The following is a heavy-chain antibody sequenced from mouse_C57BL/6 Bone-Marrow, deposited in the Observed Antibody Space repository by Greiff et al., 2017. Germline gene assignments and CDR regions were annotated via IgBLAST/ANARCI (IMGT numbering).Heavy chain of an antibody. Sequence: QVQLKESGAELVRPGTSVKVSCKASGYAFTNYLIEWVKQRPGQGLEWIGVINPGSGGTNYNEKFKGKATLTADKSSSTAYMQLSSLTSEDSAVYFCARERYYYGSRNAMDYWGQGTSVTVSS. CDR1: GYAFTNYL. J-gene: IGHJ4*01. CDR3: ARERYYYGSRNAMDY. D-gene: IGHD1-1*01. V-gene: IGHV1-54*01. CDR2: INPGSGGT.